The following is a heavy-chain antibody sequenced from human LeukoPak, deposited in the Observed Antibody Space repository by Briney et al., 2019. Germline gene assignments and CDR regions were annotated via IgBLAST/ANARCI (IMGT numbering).Heavy chain of an antibody. CDR1: GFTFSSYS. CDR2: ISSSSSYI. Sequence: TGGSLRLSCAASGFTFSSYSMNWVRQAPGKGLEWVSSISSSSSYIYYADSVKGRFTISRDNAKNSLYLQMNSLRAEDTAVYYCARDVAVAGGSRYFDYWGQGTLVTVSS. D-gene: IGHD6-19*01. V-gene: IGHV3-21*01. J-gene: IGHJ4*02. CDR3: ARDVAVAGGSRYFDY.